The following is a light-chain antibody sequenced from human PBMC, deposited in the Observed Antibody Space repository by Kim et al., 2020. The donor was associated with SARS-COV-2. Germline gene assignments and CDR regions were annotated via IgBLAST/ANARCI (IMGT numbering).Light chain of an antibody. V-gene: IGKV1-13*02. CDR2: DAS. CDR1: QGISSA. J-gene: IGKJ2*01. Sequence: AIQLTQSPSSLSASVGDRVTITCRASQGISSALAWYQQKPGKAPKLLIYDASSLESGVPSRFSGSGSGTDFTLTISSLQTEDFATYYCQQSNSYPYTFGQGTKLEI. CDR3: QQSNSYPYT.